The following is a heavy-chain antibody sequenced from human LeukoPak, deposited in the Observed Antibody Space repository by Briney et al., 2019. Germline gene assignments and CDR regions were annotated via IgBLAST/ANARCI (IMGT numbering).Heavy chain of an antibody. V-gene: IGHV3-20*04. J-gene: IGHJ5*01. CDR2: INWNGDSA. CDR3: VREGGENWFDS. Sequence: GGSLRLSCVASGFMFDDYGMSWVRQAPGKGLEWVSGINWNGDSAGYADAVKGRFIISRDNAKNSMNQQMNSLRVEDTALYYCVREGGENWFDSWGRGTLVTVSS. D-gene: IGHD3-16*01. CDR1: GFMFDDYG.